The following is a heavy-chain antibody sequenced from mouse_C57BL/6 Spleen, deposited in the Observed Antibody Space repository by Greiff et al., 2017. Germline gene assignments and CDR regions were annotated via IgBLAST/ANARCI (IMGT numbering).Heavy chain of an antibody. V-gene: IGHV1-62-2*01. D-gene: IGHD2-5*01. CDR2: FYPGSGSL. CDR3: ARHEGEGLDSNPCAY. Sequence: QVQLQQSGAELVKPGASVTLSCKASGYTFTEYTIHWVKQRSGQGLEWIGWFYPGSGSLTYNEKFKDKATLTADKSSSTVYMALSRLTSEASAVYFWARHEGEGLDSNPCAYWGQGTLVTVSA. CDR1: GYTFTEYT. J-gene: IGHJ3*01.